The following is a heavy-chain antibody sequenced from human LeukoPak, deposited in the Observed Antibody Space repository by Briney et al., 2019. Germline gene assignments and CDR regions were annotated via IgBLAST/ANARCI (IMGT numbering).Heavy chain of an antibody. CDR3: ARDYGGEYFQH. Sequence: SETLSLTCAVSGGSISSGGYSWSWIRQPPGKGLEWIGYIYHSGSTYYNPSLKSRVTISVDRSKNQFSLKLSSVTAADTAVYYSARDYGGEYFQHWGQGTLVTVSS. V-gene: IGHV4-30-2*01. J-gene: IGHJ1*01. CDR1: GGSISSGGYS. D-gene: IGHD4-23*01. CDR2: IYHSGST.